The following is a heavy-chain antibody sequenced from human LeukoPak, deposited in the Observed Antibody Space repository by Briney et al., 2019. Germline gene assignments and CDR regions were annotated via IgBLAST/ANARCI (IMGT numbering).Heavy chain of an antibody. J-gene: IGHJ4*02. Sequence: GRSLRLSCAASGFTFSSYSMNWVRQAPGKGLEWVSSVSSSSSYIYYADSVKGRFTISRDNAKNSLYLQMNSLRAEDTAVYYCARGLPVVVPAAIAYWGQGTLVTVSS. CDR1: GFTFSSYS. V-gene: IGHV3-21*01. CDR2: VSSSSSYI. D-gene: IGHD2-2*02. CDR3: ARGLPVVVPAAIAY.